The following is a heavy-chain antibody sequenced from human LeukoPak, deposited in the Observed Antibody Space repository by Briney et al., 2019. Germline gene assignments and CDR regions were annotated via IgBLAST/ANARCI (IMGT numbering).Heavy chain of an antibody. V-gene: IGHV3-53*01. CDR3: TAGSYYSPDY. Sequence: GGSLRLSCAASGFTVSSNYMSWVRQAPGKGLEWVSVIYSGGSTYYADSVKGRFTISRDNSKSTLYLQMNSLRAEDTAVYYCTAGSYYSPDYWGQGTLVTVSS. CDR1: GFTVSSNY. D-gene: IGHD1-26*01. J-gene: IGHJ4*02. CDR2: IYSGGST.